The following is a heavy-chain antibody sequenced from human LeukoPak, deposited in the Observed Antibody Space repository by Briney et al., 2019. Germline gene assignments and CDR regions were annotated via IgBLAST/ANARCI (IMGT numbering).Heavy chain of an antibody. D-gene: IGHD2-21*01. J-gene: IGHJ4*02. Sequence: GGSLRLSCAASGFSFSSYEMNWVRQAPGKGLEWVSGIIPSGHTTYYADSVRGRFTISRDNSKNTLYLQMNSLRAEDAAVYFCAKAPVTSCRGAYCYPFDSWGQGTLVTVSS. V-gene: IGHV3-23*01. CDR2: IIPSGHTT. CDR3: AKAPVTSCRGAYCYPFDS. CDR1: GFSFSSYE.